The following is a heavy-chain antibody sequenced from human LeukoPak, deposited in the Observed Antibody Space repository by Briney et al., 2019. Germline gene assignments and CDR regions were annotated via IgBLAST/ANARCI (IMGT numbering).Heavy chain of an antibody. CDR1: GFXFTSYS. CDR2: ISSSSSTI. CDR3: ARDNYGDYVELFDY. Sequence: GGSLRLSCAASGFXFTSYSMNWVRPAPGKGLDWLSYISSSSSTIYYADSVKGRFTISRDNAKNSVYLQMNSLRDEDTAVYYCARDNYGDYVELFDYWGQGTLVTVSS. J-gene: IGHJ4*02. V-gene: IGHV3-48*02. D-gene: IGHD4-17*01.